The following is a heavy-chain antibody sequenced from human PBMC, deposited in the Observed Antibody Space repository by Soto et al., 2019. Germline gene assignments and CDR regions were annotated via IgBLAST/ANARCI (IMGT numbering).Heavy chain of an antibody. CDR2: ISGGGDTT. J-gene: IGHJ4*02. CDR1: GFTFNNYA. Sequence: PGGSLRLSCAGSGFTFNNYAMTWVRQAPGKGPEWVSAISGGGDTTYYADSVKGRFTISRDNAKNSLYLQMNSLRAEDTAVYYCARDLYSSSARYFDYWGQGTLVTVSS. D-gene: IGHD6-6*01. CDR3: ARDLYSSSARYFDY. V-gene: IGHV3-23*01.